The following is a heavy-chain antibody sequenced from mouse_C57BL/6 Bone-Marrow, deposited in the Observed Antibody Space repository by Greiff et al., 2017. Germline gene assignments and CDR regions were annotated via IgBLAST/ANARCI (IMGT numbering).Heavy chain of an antibody. Sequence: EVQLQQSGTVLARPGASVKMSCKTSGYTFTSYWMHWVKQRPGQGLEWIGAIYPGNSDTSYNQKFKGKAKLTAVTSASTAYMELSSLTNEDSAVYYCTRWDGYYDRYYYYAMDYWGQGTSVTVSS. J-gene: IGHJ4*01. CDR2: IYPGNSDT. V-gene: IGHV1-5*01. D-gene: IGHD2-3*01. CDR3: TRWDGYYDRYYYYAMDY. CDR1: GYTFTSYW.